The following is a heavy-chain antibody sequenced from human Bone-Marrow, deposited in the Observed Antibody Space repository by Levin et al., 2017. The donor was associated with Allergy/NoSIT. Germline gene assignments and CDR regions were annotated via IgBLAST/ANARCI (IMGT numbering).Heavy chain of an antibody. CDR2: IKPNTDDA. CDR3: AREAYLHNYDISEALAY. J-gene: IGHJ4*02. V-gene: IGHV1-2*02. D-gene: IGHD3-9*01. CDR1: GYTFTGYK. Sequence: ASVKVSCKASGYTFTGYKIHWVRQAPEQGLEWLGWIKPNTDDANYGQKFQGRVTMTRDTSISTAYMELSRLRSDDTAVYYCAREAYLHNYDISEALAYWGQGTLVTVSS.